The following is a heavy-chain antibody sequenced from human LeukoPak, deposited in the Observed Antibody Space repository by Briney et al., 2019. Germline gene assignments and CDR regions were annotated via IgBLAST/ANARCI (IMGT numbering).Heavy chain of an antibody. D-gene: IGHD6-19*01. V-gene: IGHV3-48*03. Sequence: GGSLRLSCAASGFTFSSYEMNWVRQAPGKGLEWVSYISSSGSTIYYADSVKGRFTISRDNAKNSLYLQMNSLRAEDTAVYYCARAPTKLKWLVHEEYYFDYWGQGTLVTVSS. J-gene: IGHJ4*02. CDR3: ARAPTKLKWLVHEEYYFDY. CDR1: GFTFSSYE. CDR2: ISSSGSTI.